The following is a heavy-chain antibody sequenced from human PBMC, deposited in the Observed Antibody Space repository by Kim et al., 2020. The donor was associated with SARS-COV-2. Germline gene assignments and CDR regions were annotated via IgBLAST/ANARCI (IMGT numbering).Heavy chain of an antibody. CDR1: GFTFSSYG. Sequence: GGSLRLSCAASGFTFSSYGMHWVRQAPGKGLEWVAVIWYDGSNKYYADSVKGRFTISRDNSKNTLYLQMNSLRAEDTAVYYCARDRRYYDYVWGSYTFDYWGQGTLVTVSS. CDR2: IWYDGSNK. CDR3: ARDRRYYDYVWGSYTFDY. V-gene: IGHV3-33*01. D-gene: IGHD3-16*01. J-gene: IGHJ4*02.